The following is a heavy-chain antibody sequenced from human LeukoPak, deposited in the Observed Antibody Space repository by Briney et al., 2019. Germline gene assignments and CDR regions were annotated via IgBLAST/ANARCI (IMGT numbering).Heavy chain of an antibody. CDR3: AKDHYYGSGSYSRWVYFDH. D-gene: IGHD3-10*01. V-gene: IGHV3-43*01. CDR1: GFTFDDYT. J-gene: IGHJ4*02. Sequence: RGSLTLSCAASGFTFDDYTMHWVRQAPGKGLEWVSLISWDGGSTYYADSVKGRFTISRDNSKNSLYLQMNSLRTEDTALYFCAKDHYYGSGSYSRWVYFDHWGQGTRVTLSS. CDR2: ISWDGGST.